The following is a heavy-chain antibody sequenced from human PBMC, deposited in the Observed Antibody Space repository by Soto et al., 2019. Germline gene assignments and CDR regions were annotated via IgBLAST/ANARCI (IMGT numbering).Heavy chain of an antibody. V-gene: IGHV1-46*01. D-gene: IGHD4-17*01. J-gene: IGHJ4*02. CDR1: GYTFTSYY. CDR3: ARDLEDYCGNSSQDY. CDR2: INPSGGST. Sequence: ASVKLSCKASGYTFTSYYMHWLRQAPRQGLEWMGIINPSGGSTSYAQKFQGRVTMTRDTSTSTVYMELRSLRSEETAVYYCARDLEDYCGNSSQDYWGQGTLVTVSS.